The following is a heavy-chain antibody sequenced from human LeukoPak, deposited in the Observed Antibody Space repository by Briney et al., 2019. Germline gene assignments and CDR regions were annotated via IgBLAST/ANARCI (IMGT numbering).Heavy chain of an antibody. CDR1: GGSISSGSYY. D-gene: IGHD6-19*01. CDR2: IYTSGST. V-gene: IGHV4-61*02. CDR3: ARMGVAGYYYMDV. Sequence: SETLSLTCTVAGGSISSGSYYWRWIRQPAGKGLEWIGRIYTSGSTNYNPSLKSRVTISVDTSKNQFSLKLSSATAADTAVYYCARMGVAGYYYMDVWGKGTTVTVSS. J-gene: IGHJ6*03.